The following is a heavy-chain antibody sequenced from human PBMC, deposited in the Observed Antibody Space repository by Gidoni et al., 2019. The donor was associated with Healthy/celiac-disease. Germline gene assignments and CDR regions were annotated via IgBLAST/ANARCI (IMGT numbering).Heavy chain of an antibody. CDR2: ISYDGSNK. D-gene: IGHD5-12*01. Sequence: QVQLVESGGGVVQPGRSLRLSCAASGFTFGSYAMHWVRQAPGKGLEWVAVISYDGSNKYYADSVKGRFTISRDNSKNTLYLQMNSLRAEDTAVYYCARAQMDPHTVASGWFDPWGQGTLVTVSS. CDR3: ARAQMDPHTVASGWFDP. CDR1: GFTFGSYA. J-gene: IGHJ5*02. V-gene: IGHV3-30-3*01.